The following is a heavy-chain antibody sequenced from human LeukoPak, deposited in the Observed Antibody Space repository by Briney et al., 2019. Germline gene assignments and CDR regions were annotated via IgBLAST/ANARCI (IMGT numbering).Heavy chain of an antibody. J-gene: IGHJ5*02. CDR2: IYYSGST. D-gene: IGHD6-6*01. V-gene: IGHV4-39*01. Sequence: SETLSLTCTVSGGSISSSSYYWGWIRQPPGKGLEWIGSIYYSGSTYYNPSLKSRATISVDTSKNQFSLKLSSVTAADTAVYYCATQLYSSSWGYWFDPRGQGTLVTVSS. CDR3: ATQLYSSSWGYWFDP. CDR1: GGSISSSSYY.